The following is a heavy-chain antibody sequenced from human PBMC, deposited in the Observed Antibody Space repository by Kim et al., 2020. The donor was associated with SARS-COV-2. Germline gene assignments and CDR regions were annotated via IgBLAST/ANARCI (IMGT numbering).Heavy chain of an antibody. CDR2: IYSGGST. CDR1: GFIVSSNY. Sequence: GGSLRLSCAASGFIVSSNYLTWVRQAPGKGLEWVSVIYSGGSTYYADSVKGRITISRDNSKNTLYLHMNSMRVEDTAVYYCASGICDRPLLTIKSHFDYWGQGTLVTVSS. J-gene: IGHJ4*02. CDR3: ASGICDRPLLTIKSHFDY. D-gene: IGHD2-21*01. V-gene: IGHV3-66*01.